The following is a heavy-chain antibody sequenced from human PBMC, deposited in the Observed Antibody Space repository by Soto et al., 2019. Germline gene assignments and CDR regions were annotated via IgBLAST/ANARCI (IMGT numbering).Heavy chain of an antibody. D-gene: IGHD5-18*01. CDR2: ISWNSGSI. J-gene: IGHJ4*02. CDR3: AKAPRNSYGLIDY. V-gene: IGHV3-9*01. Sequence: PGGSLRLSCAASGFTFDDYAMHWVRQAPGKGLEWVSGISWNSGSIGYADSVKGRFTISRDNAKNSLYLQMNSLRAEDTALYYCAKAPRNSYGLIDYRAQGTLVTVSS. CDR1: GFTFDDYA.